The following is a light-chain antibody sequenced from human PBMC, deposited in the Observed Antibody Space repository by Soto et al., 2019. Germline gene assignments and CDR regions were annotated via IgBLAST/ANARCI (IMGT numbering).Light chain of an antibody. CDR2: WAS. CDR1: QNLLFSSNNKNY. J-gene: IGKJ2*01. V-gene: IGKV4-1*01. Sequence: DIVMTQSPDSLAVSLGERATINCKSSQNLLFSSNNKNYLAWYQQKPGQPPKLLFYWASTRESGVPDRFSGSGSGTDFTLTISSLQAEDVAVYYCQQYWSVPNTFGRGTKLEIK. CDR3: QQYWSVPNT.